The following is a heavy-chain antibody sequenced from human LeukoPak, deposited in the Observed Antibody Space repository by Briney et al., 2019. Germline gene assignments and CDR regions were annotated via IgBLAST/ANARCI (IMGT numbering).Heavy chain of an antibody. D-gene: IGHD3-10*01. CDR3: ARFKSAVRGVYYFDY. V-gene: IGHV4-59*01. CDR1: GGSISSYY. CDR2: IYYSGST. J-gene: IGHJ4*02. Sequence: SETLSFTCTVSGGSISSYYWSWIRQPPGKGLEWIGYIYYSGSTNYNPSLKSRVTISVDTSKNQFSLKLSSVTAADTAVYYCARFKSAVRGVYYFDYWGQGTLVTVSS.